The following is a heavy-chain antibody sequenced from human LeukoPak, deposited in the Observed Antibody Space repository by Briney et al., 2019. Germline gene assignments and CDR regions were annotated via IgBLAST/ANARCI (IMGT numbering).Heavy chain of an antibody. D-gene: IGHD6-13*01. CDR3: AKVIAAAGTRGNWFDP. CDR1: GFTFSNYA. V-gene: IGHV3-23*01. J-gene: IGHJ5*02. CDR2: ISGSGGST. Sequence: PGGSLRLSCVASGFTFSNYAMNWVRQAPGKGLEWVSAISGSGGSTYYADSVKGRFTISRDNSKNTLYLQMNSLRAEDTAVYYCAKVIAAAGTRGNWFDPWGQGTLVTVSS.